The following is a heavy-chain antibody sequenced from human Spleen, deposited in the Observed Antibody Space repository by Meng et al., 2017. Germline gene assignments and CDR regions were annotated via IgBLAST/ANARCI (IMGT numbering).Heavy chain of an antibody. Sequence: HVELQQWGAGLLKPSETLSRTCAVYCGSFSDHYWSWIRQPPGKGLEWVGGINRSGSTTYNASLKSRVTISVDTSKNQFSLKLSSVTAADTAVYYCAKGYGWYTNWGQGTLVTVSS. D-gene: IGHD6-19*01. CDR1: CGSFSDHY. CDR2: INRSGST. CDR3: AKGYGWYTN. J-gene: IGHJ4*02. V-gene: IGHV4-34*02.